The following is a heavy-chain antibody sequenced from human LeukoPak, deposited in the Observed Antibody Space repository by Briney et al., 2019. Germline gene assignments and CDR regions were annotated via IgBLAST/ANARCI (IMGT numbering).Heavy chain of an antibody. CDR2: INHSGST. CDR3: ARASSGYSGYGPGSYYYYMDV. Sequence: SETLSLTCAVYGCSFSGYYWSWIRQPPGKGLEWVGEINHSGSTNYNPSLKSRFTISVDTSKNQFSLKLSSLTAADAAVYYCARASSGYSGYGPGSYYYYMDVWGKGTTVTVSS. J-gene: IGHJ6*03. V-gene: IGHV4-34*01. CDR1: GCSFSGYY. D-gene: IGHD5-12*01.